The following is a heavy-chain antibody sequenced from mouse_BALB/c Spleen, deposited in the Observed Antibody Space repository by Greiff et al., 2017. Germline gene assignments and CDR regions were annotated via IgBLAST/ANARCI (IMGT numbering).Heavy chain of an antibody. CDR1: GFNIKDTY. V-gene: IGHV14-3*02. D-gene: IGHD2-4*01. J-gene: IGHJ4*01. Sequence: EVQLQQSGAELVKPGASVKLSCTASGFNIKDTYMHWVKQRPEQGLEWIGRIDPANGNTKYDPKFQGKATITADTSSNTAYLQLSSLTSEDTAVYYCAYYDYDRGYAMDYWGQGTSVTVSS. CDR2: IDPANGNT. CDR3: AYYDYDRGYAMDY.